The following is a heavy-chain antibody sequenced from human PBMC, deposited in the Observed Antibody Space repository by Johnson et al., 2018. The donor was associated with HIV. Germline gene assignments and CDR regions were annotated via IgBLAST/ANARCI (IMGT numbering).Heavy chain of an antibody. CDR1: GFTFDDYA. CDR3: VRAVYSSSSSCAFDM. Sequence: VQLVESGGGLVQPGRSLRLSCGASGFTFDDYAMHWVRQAPGKGLEWVSAISGSGVGIYYADSVKGRFTISRDNSKNTLYLQMNSLRAEDTAVYYCVRAVYSSSSSCAFDMWGQGTVVTVSS. J-gene: IGHJ3*02. CDR2: ISGSGVGI. V-gene: IGHV3-23*04. D-gene: IGHD6-6*01.